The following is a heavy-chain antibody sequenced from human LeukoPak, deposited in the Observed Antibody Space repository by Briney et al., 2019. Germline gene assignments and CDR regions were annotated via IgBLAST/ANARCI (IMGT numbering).Heavy chain of an antibody. CDR2: IKQDGSEK. CDR1: GFSFSDYY. J-gene: IGHJ4*02. D-gene: IGHD6-6*01. CDR3: ARGLQLGGGY. V-gene: IGHV3-7*01. Sequence: PGGSLRLSYAASGFSFSDYYMSWIRQAPGKGLEWVANIKQDGSEKYYVDSVKGRFTISRDNAKNSLYLQMNSLRAEDTAVYYCARGLQLGGGYRGQGTLVTVSS.